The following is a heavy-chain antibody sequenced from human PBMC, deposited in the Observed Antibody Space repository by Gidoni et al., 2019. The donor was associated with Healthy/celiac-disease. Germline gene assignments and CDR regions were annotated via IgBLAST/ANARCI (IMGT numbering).Heavy chain of an antibody. CDR3: ARDSRFMITFGGAKSWFDP. CDR1: GYTFTSYG. Sequence: QVQLVQSGAEVKKPGASVKVSCKASGYTFTSYGLSWVRQAPGQGLEWMGWISAYNGNTNYAQKLQGRVTMTTDTSTSTAYMELRSLRSDDTAVYYCARDSRFMITFGGAKSWFDPWGQGTLVTVSS. D-gene: IGHD3-16*01. CDR2: ISAYNGNT. J-gene: IGHJ5*02. V-gene: IGHV1-18*01.